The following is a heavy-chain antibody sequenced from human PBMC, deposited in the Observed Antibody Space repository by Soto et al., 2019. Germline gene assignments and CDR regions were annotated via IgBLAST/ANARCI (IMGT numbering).Heavy chain of an antibody. CDR2: ISSSSSTI. CDR3: ARDQFEGSGGMDV. J-gene: IGHJ6*02. CDR1: GFTFSSYS. V-gene: IGHV3-48*02. Sequence: EVQLVESGGGLVQPGGSLRLSCAASGFTFSSYSMNWVRQAPGKGLEWVSYISSSSSTIYYADSVKGRITISRDNAKNSLYLQMNGLRDEDTAVYYWARDQFEGSGGMDVWGQGTTVTVSS. D-gene: IGHD1-26*01.